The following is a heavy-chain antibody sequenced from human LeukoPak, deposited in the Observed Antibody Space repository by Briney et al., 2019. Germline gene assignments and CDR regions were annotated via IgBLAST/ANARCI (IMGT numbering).Heavy chain of an antibody. J-gene: IGHJ5*02. CDR1: GYTFTSYD. Sequence: ASVKVSCRASGYTFTSYDINWVRQATGQGLEWMGWMNPNSGNTGYAQKFQGRVTITRDTSASTAYMELSSLRSEDTAVYYCARGRPSGGGLWFGELFWFDPWGQGTLVTVSS. D-gene: IGHD3-10*01. V-gene: IGHV1-8*03. CDR2: MNPNSGNT. CDR3: ARGRPSGGGLWFGELFWFDP.